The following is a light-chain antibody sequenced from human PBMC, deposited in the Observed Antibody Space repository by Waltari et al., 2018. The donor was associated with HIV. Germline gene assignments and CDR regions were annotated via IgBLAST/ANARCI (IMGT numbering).Light chain of an antibody. CDR2: GSE. V-gene: IGLV1-40*01. J-gene: IGLJ3*02. CDR1: SPNLGAGYD. Sequence: QSVLTQPPSVSGAPGQRVTLSCTGSSPNLGAGYDAHRYQQLPGAAPTLLIYGSEYRPSGVPDRFAGSRSGSAASLAITGLQADDEADYYCQSYDTSLSDWVFGGGTKLTVL. CDR3: QSYDTSLSDWV.